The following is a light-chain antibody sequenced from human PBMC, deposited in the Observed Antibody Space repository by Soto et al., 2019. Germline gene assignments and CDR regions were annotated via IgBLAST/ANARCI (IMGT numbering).Light chain of an antibody. CDR1: QDISNY. Sequence: DIQMTQSPSSLSASVGDRVTITCQASQDISNYLNWYQQKPGKAPKLLIYDASNLETGVPSRFSGSGSGTDFTFTISSLQPEDVATYYCQQYDNLPPIFGHGTKVDIK. CDR3: QQYDNLPPI. CDR2: DAS. J-gene: IGKJ3*01. V-gene: IGKV1-33*01.